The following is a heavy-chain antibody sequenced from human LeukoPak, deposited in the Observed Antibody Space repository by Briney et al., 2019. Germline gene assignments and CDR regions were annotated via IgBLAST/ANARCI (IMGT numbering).Heavy chain of an antibody. J-gene: IGHJ4*02. CDR3: ARVSLITFGGPFDY. V-gene: IGHV4-30-4*08. Sequence: PSETLSLTCTVSGGSISSGDYYWSWIRQPPGKGLEWIGYIYYSGSTNYNPSLKSRVTISVDTSKNQFSLKLSSVTAADTAVYYCARVSLITFGGPFDYWGQGTLVTVSS. CDR2: IYYSGST. CDR1: GGSISSGDYY. D-gene: IGHD3-16*01.